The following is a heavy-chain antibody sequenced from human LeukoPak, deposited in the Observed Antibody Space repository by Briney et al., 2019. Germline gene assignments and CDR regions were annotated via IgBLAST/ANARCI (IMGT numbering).Heavy chain of an antibody. CDR1: EFTFSTYT. CDR3: AKPPGLRRLDP. CDR2: ISYDGNKK. V-gene: IGHV3-30*04. D-gene: IGHD5-12*01. J-gene: IGHJ5*02. Sequence: GGSLRLSCAASEFTFSTYTMHWVRQAPGKGLEWVAFISYDGNKKDYADSVKGRFTISRDNSENTLYLQMNSLRAEDTAVYYCAKPPGLRRLDPWGQGTLVTVSS.